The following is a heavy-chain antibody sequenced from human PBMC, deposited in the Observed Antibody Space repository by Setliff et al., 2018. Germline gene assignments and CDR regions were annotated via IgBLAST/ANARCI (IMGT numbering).Heavy chain of an antibody. CDR3: ARLALTGYDSSGYYYALEYYYYMDV. J-gene: IGHJ6*03. V-gene: IGHV3-21*01. D-gene: IGHD3-22*01. Sequence: LRLSCAASGFTFSTYSFNWVRQAPGKGLEWVSAISSTSTYIYYADSVKGRFTISRDNSKNSLYLHMNSLRAEDTAVYYCARLALTGYDSSGYYYALEYYYYMDVWGKGTTVTVSS. CDR1: GFTFSTYS. CDR2: ISSTSTYI.